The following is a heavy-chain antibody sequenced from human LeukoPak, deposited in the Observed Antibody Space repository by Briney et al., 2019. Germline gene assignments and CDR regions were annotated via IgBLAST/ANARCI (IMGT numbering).Heavy chain of an antibody. CDR1: GFTFSSYG. CDR3: ARVSFCPRCHFDY. J-gene: IGHJ4*02. D-gene: IGHD2/OR15-2a*01. CDR2: IWYDGSHK. Sequence: GRSLRLSCAASGFTFSSYGVHWVRQAPGKGLEWVAVIWYDGSHKYYADSVKGRFTISRDNSKNTLYLQLNSLRAEDTAVYYCARVSFCPRCHFDYWGQGTLVTVSS. V-gene: IGHV3-33*01.